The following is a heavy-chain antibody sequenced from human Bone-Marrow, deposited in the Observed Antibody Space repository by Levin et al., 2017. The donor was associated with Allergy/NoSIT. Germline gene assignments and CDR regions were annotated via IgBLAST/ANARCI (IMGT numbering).Heavy chain of an antibody. J-gene: IGHJ4*02. Sequence: GESLKISCKASGYTFTGKYMHWVRQAPGQGLEWMGRINPNSGGTNYAQKFQGRVTMTRDTSINTAYVELNRLTYDDTAVYYCARYYSSYDYWGQGTLVTVSS. CDR3: ARYYSSYDY. CDR1: GYTFTGKY. V-gene: IGHV1-2*06. D-gene: IGHD6-6*01. CDR2: INPNSGGT.